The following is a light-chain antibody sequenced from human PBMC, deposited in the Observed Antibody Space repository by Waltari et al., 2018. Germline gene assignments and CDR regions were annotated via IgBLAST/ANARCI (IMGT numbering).Light chain of an antibody. Sequence: EIVLTQSPATLSLSPGERATLSCRASQSVSSYLAWYQQKPGQPPKLLISWASTRESGVPDRFSGSGSGTDFTLTINSLQAEDVAVYYCQEYYSTPLTFGQGTKLEIK. CDR1: QSVSSY. J-gene: IGKJ2*01. CDR2: WAS. V-gene: IGKV4-1*01. CDR3: QEYYSTPLT.